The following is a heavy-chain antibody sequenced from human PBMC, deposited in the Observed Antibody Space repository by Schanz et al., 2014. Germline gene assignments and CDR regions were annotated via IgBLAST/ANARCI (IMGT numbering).Heavy chain of an antibody. CDR3: ARGGYSSGWYDRDIAHFDY. D-gene: IGHD6-19*01. V-gene: IGHV1-18*01. J-gene: IGHJ4*02. CDR2: ISAYNGDT. Sequence: QVQLVQSGAEVKKPGASVKVSCKASGYTFISYGIKWVRQAPGQGLEWMGWISAYNGDTNYALKLQGRVTMTTDTSTGTAYMELRSLRSDDTAVYYCARGGYSSGWYDRDIAHFDYWGQGTLVTVSS. CDR1: GYTFISYG.